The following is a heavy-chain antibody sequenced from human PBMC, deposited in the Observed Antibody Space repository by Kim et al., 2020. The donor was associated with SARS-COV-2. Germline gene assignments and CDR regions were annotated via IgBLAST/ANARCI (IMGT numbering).Heavy chain of an antibody. CDR2: INHSGST. Sequence: SETLSLTCAVYGGSFSGYYWSWIRQPPGKGLEWIGEINHSGSTNYNPSLKSRVTISVDTSKNQFSLKLSSVTAADTAVYYCARHPQWLLYYFDYWGQGTLVTVSS. D-gene: IGHD6-19*01. CDR3: ARHPQWLLYYFDY. V-gene: IGHV4-34*01. J-gene: IGHJ4*02. CDR1: GGSFSGYY.